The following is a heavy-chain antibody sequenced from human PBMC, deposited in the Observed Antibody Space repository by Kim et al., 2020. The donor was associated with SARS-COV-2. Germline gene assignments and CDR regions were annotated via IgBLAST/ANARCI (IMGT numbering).Heavy chain of an antibody. J-gene: IGHJ6*01. V-gene: IGHV3-30*18. CDR1: GFTFSSYA. CDR3: AKQGDIFELNFYYGMDL. Sequence: GGSLRLSCAASGFTFSSYAMHWVRQAPGKGLEWVAFISYEGSKKYYVDSLKGRFTISRDNSKNTLYLQMNSLTAEDTAVYYCAKQGDIFELNFYYGMDL. CDR2: ISYEGSKK. D-gene: IGHD3-9*01.